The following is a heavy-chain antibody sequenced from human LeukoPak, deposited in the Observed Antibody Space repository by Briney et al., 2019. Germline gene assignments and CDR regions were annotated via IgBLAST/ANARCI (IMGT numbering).Heavy chain of an antibody. CDR3: ARVHSSSPQLPSFDP. V-gene: IGHV1-69*01. CDR2: IIPIFGTA. J-gene: IGHJ5*02. CDR1: GGTFSSYA. D-gene: IGHD6-6*01. Sequence: ASVKVSCKASGGTFSSYAISWVRQAPGQGLEWMGGIIPIFGTANYAQKFQGGVTITADESTSTAYMELSSLRSEDTAVYYCARVHSSSPQLPSFDPWGQGTLVTVSS.